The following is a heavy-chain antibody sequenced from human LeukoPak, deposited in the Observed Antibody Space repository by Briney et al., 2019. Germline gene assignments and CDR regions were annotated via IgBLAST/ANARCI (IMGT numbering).Heavy chain of an antibody. J-gene: IGHJ4*02. CDR2: ISYDGSNK. V-gene: IGHV3-30-3*01. CDR3: AMSNYYGSGTNPDY. D-gene: IGHD3-10*01. Sequence: QPGGSLRLSCSASGFTFSSYAMHWVRQAPGKGLEWVAVISYDGSNKYYADSVKGRFTISRDNSKNTLYLQMNSLRAEDTAVYYCAMSNYYGSGTNPDYWGQGTLVTVSS. CDR1: GFTFSSYA.